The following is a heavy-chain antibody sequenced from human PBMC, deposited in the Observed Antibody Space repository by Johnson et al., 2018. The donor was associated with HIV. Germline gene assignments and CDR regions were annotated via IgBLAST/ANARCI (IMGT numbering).Heavy chain of an antibody. J-gene: IGHJ3*02. D-gene: IGHD2-15*01. V-gene: IGHV3-49*04. CDR1: GFTFADYA. CDR3: TRAVRWYGDGFDM. CDR2: IRSKAYGGTT. Sequence: EVQVVESGGGLVQPGRSLRLSCTASGFTFADYAMSWVRQAPGKGLEWVGFIRSKAYGGTTEYAASVKGRFTISRDDSKGIAYVQMKSLKTEDPAVYYCTRAVRWYGDGFDMWGQGKMVTVSS.